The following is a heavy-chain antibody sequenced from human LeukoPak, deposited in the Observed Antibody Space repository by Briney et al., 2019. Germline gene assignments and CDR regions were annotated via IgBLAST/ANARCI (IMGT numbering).Heavy chain of an antibody. J-gene: IGHJ4*02. V-gene: IGHV3-7*04. CDR2: IHPEGNEK. CDR1: GFTFSNFW. Sequence: GGSLRLSCAVSGFTFSNFWMSWVRQAPGTGLEWVANIHPEGNEKYHVESVKGRFTISRDTAKNSLFLQMNGLRVEDTAVYYCARGDAFSGDHWGQGTLVTVSS. CDR3: ARGDAFSGDH.